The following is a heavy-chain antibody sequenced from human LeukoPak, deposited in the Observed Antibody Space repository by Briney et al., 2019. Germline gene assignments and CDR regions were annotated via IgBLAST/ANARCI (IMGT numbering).Heavy chain of an antibody. CDR1: GGSISSYY. CDR3: AVGADPGSYHFDY. V-gene: IGHV4-59*01. J-gene: IGHJ4*02. Sequence: SETLSLTCTVSGGSISSYYWSWIRQPPGKGLEWIGYISYSGSTNYNPSLKSRVTISVDTSKNQFSLTLSSATAADTAVYYCAVGADPGSYHFDYWGQGTLVTVSS. CDR2: ISYSGST. D-gene: IGHD3-10*01.